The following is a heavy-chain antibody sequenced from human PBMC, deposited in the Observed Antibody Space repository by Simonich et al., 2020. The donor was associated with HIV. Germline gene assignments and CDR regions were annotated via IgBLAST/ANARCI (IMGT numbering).Heavy chain of an antibody. CDR1: GFTFSSYS. CDR3: ARGSSGSYYYGMDV. D-gene: IGHD1-26*01. CDR2: SSSSRSYI. V-gene: IGHV3-21*01. J-gene: IGHJ6*02. Sequence: EVQLVESGGGLVKPGGSLRLSCAASGFTFSSYSMNWVRQAPGKGLGWVSVSSSSRSYIYYADSVKGRFTISRDNAKNSLYLQMNSLRAEDTAVYYCARGSSGSYYYGMDVWGQGTTVTVSS.